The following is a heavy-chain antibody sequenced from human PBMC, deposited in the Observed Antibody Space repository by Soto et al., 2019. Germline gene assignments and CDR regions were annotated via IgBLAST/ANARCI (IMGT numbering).Heavy chain of an antibody. CDR1: GGSISSSSYY. CDR2: ISYSVST. V-gene: IGHV4-39*01. D-gene: IGHD7-27*01. Sequence: ASETPSLTCTVSGGSISSSSYYWGWIRQPPGKGLEWIGSISYSVSTYYNPSLKSRVTISVDTSKNQFSPKLSSVTAADTAVYYCARRWGRTFDYWGQGTLVTVSS. J-gene: IGHJ4*02. CDR3: ARRWGRTFDY.